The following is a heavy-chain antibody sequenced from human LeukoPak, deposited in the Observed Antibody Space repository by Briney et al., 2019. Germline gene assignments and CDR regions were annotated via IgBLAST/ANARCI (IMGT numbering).Heavy chain of an antibody. CDR2: ISGSGGST. V-gene: IGHV3-23*01. J-gene: IGHJ3*02. CDR3: AKGDVELGAFDI. CDR1: GFTVSSNY. Sequence: PGGSLRLSCAASGFTVSSNYMSWVRQAPGKGLEWVSAISGSGGSTYYADSVKGRFTISRDNSKNTLYLQMNSLRAEDTAVYYCAKGDVELGAFDIWGQGTMVTVSS. D-gene: IGHD1-1*01.